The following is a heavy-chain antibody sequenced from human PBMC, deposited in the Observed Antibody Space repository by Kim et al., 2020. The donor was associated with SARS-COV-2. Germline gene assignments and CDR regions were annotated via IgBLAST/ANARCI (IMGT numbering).Heavy chain of an antibody. D-gene: IGHD3-10*01. CDR2: IYYRGST. CDR1: GGSISSSSYY. J-gene: IGHJ6*02. Sequence: SETLSLTCTVSGGSISSSSYYWGWIRQPPGKGLEWIGSIYYRGSTYYNPSIKSRVTISVDTSKNQFSLKLSSVTAADTAVYYCAGHRDVLLSKAYCMDVWGQRTPVSVS. V-gene: IGHV4-39*01. CDR3: AGHRDVLLSKAYCMDV.